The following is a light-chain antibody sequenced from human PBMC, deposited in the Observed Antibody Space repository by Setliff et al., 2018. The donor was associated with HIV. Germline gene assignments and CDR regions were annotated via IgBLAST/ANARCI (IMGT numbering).Light chain of an antibody. CDR2: EVS. CDR1: SGDVGGYNF. J-gene: IGLJ1*01. CDR3: SSYTGKSTNTYV. Sequence: QSVLTQPAPVSGSPGQSITISCTGTSGDVGGYNFVSWYQQSPGKAPKLMIYEVSNRPSGVSNRFSGSKSGNTASLTISGLQAEDEADYYCSSYTGKSTNTYVFGTGTKVTVL. V-gene: IGLV2-14*01.